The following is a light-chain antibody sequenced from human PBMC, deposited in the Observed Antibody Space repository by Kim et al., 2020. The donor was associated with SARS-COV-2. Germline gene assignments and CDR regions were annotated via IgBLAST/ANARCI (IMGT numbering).Light chain of an antibody. CDR1: SSNNGASFD. CDR2: RNN. J-gene: IGLJ2*01. V-gene: IGLV1-40*01. CDR3: QSFDSSLSALL. Sequence: RITISCTGSSSNNGASFDVHWYQQLPGTAPKLLLYRNNNRPSGVPDRFSASRSGTSASLAITGLQPEDEADYYCQSFDSSLSALLFGGGTKVTVL.